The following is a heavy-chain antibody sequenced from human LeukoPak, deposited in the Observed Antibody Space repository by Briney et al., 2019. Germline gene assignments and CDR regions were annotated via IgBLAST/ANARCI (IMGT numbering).Heavy chain of an antibody. CDR2: ISYDGSKK. D-gene: IGHD3-10*01. CDR3: ANTWFGELVEVDSPHPPYWFDP. Sequence: GGSLRLSCAASGFTFSSYAMHWVRRAPAKGLEWVPVISYDGSKKYYADSVKGQFTISRDNSKNTLYLQMNSLRAEDTAVYYCANTWFGELVEVDSPHPPYWFDPWGQGTLVTVSS. CDR1: GFTFSSYA. V-gene: IGHV3-30*04. J-gene: IGHJ5*02.